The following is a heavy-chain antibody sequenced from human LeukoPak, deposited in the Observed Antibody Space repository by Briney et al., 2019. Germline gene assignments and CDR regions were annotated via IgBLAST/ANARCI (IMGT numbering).Heavy chain of an antibody. J-gene: IGHJ4*02. V-gene: IGHV4-34*01. Sequence: SETLSLTCAVYGGSFSGYYWSWIRQPPGKGLEWIGEINHSGSTNYNPSLKSRVTISVDTSKNQFSLKLSPVTAADTAVYYCARDSLYYDFWSGYYRSYYFDYWGQGTLVTVSS. CDR2: INHSGST. CDR1: GGSFSGYY. CDR3: ARDSLYYDFWSGYYRSYYFDY. D-gene: IGHD3-3*01.